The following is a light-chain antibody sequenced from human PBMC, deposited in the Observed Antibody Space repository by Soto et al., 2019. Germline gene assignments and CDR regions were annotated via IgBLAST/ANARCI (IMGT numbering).Light chain of an antibody. CDR2: EVN. V-gene: IGLV2-14*01. CDR3: SSYTSSSSLV. CDR1: SSDVGVYNY. Sequence: QCALTQPASVSGSPGQSITISCTETSSDVGVYNYVSWYQQHPGKAPKLMIYEVNNRPSGVSNRFSGSKSGNTASLTISGLQAEDEADYYCSSYTSSSSLVFGGGTKLTVL. J-gene: IGLJ3*02.